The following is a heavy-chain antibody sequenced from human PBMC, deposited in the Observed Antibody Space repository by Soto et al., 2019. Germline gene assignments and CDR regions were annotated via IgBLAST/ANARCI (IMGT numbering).Heavy chain of an antibody. V-gene: IGHV1-69*08. D-gene: IGHD3-3*01. CDR1: GGTFSSYT. J-gene: IGHJ5*02. Sequence: QVQLVQSGAEVKKPGSSVKVSCKASGGTFSSYTISWVRQAPGQGLEWMGRIIPILGIANYAQKFQGRVTITADQSTSTAYMELSSLRSEDTAVYYCARDWGSARLVASFGGGWFDPWGQGTLVTVSS. CDR2: IIPILGIA. CDR3: ARDWGSARLVASFGGGWFDP.